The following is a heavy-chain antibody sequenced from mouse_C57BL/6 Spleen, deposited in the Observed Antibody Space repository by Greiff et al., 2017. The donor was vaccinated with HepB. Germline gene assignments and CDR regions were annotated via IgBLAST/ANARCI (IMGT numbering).Heavy chain of an antibody. D-gene: IGHD4-1*01. J-gene: IGHJ4*01. V-gene: IGHV1-50*01. Sequence: QVQLQQPGAELVKPGASVKLSCKASGYTFTSYWMQWVKQRPGQGLEWIGGIDPSDSYTNYHQKFKGKATLTVDPSSSTAYMQLSSLTSEDSAVYYCARRVANWEGAMDYWGQGTSVTVSS. CDR2: IDPSDSYT. CDR1: GYTFTSYW. CDR3: ARRVANWEGAMDY.